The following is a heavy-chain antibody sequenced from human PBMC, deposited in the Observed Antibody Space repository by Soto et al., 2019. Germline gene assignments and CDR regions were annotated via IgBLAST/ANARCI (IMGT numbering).Heavy chain of an antibody. V-gene: IGHV1-69*12. D-gene: IGHD3-22*01. CDR3: ARGGVDYYDSSGYYAQMDYFDY. J-gene: IGHJ4*02. CDR1: GGTFSSYA. Sequence: QVQLVQSGAEVKKPGSSVKVSCKASGGTFSSYAISWVRQAPGQGLEWMGGIIPIFGTANYAQKFQGRVTITAEEATRTAYMELSSLRSEDTAVYYCARGGVDYYDSSGYYAQMDYFDYWGQGTLVTVSS. CDR2: IIPIFGTA.